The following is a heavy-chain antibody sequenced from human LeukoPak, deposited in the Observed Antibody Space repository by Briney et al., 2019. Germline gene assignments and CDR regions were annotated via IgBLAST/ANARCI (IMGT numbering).Heavy chain of an antibody. Sequence: SETLSLTCTVSGGSISSSSWYWDWIRQPPGKGLERIGTIYYTGSTYYNPSLKSRVTISVDTSKDQFSLKLSSVTAADTAVYYCARLYCGGECYSGYFDYWGQGTLVTVSS. CDR1: GGSISSSSWY. D-gene: IGHD2-21*01. V-gene: IGHV4-39*01. J-gene: IGHJ4*02. CDR2: IYYTGST. CDR3: ARLYCGGECYSGYFDY.